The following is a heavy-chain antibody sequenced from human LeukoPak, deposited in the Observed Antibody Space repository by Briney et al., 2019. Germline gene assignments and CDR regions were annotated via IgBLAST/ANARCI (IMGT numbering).Heavy chain of an antibody. J-gene: IGHJ3*02. D-gene: IGHD5-18*01. V-gene: IGHV1-2*02. CDR2: INPNSGGT. CDR3: ARDAETAMVTFGCGAFDI. CDR1: GYTFTGYY. Sequence: ASVKVSCKASGYTFTGYYMHWVRQAPGQGLEWMGWINPNSGGTNYAQKFQGRVTMTRDTSISTAYMELSRLRSDDTAVCYCARDAETAMVTFGCGAFDIWGQGTMVTVSS.